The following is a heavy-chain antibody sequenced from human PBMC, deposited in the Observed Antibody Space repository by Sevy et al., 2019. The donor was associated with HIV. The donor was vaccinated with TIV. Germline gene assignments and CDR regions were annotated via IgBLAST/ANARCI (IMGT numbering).Heavy chain of an antibody. CDR2: MKEDGSDK. CDR1: GFTFSVYW. CDR3: VREGVGGYSYSLDQ. V-gene: IGHV3-7*01. J-gene: IGHJ4*02. D-gene: IGHD5-18*01. Sequence: GGSLGLSCAASGFTFSVYWMTWVRQAPGKGLEWVATMKEDGSDKDYVDSVKGRFTISRDKAKISLYLQMNSLRAEDTAVYYCVREGVGGYSYSLDQWGLGTLVTVSS.